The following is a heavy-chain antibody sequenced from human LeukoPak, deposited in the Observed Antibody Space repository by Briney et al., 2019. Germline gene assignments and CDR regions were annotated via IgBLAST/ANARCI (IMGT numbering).Heavy chain of an antibody. V-gene: IGHV3-23*01. D-gene: IGHD1-1*01. CDR3: AREVRTPGY. CDR2: ISGSGVTT. J-gene: IGHJ4*02. Sequence: PGGSLRLSCAASGFTFSSYAMSWVRQAPGKGLEWVSGISGSGVTTYYADSPKGRFTISRDNSKNTVYLQMNSLRAEDTATYYCAREVRTPGYWGQVTLVTVSS. CDR1: GFTFSSYA.